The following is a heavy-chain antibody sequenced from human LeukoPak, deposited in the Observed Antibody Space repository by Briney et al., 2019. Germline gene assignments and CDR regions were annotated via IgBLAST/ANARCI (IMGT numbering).Heavy chain of an antibody. CDR3: ARHSALWFGDRQAFDI. CDR1: GGSISSYY. J-gene: IGHJ3*02. D-gene: IGHD3-10*01. Sequence: KASETLSLTCTVSGGSISSYYWSWIRQPPGKGLEWIGYIYYSGSTNYNPSLKSRVTISVDTSKNQFSLKLSSVTAADTAVYYCARHSALWFGDRQAFDIWGQGTMVTVSS. V-gene: IGHV4-59*08. CDR2: IYYSGST.